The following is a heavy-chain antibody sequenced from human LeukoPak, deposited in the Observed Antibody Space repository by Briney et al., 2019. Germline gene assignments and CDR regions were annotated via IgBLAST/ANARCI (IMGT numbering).Heavy chain of an antibody. V-gene: IGHV4-59*08. Sequence: SETLSLTCTVSGGSISSYYWSWIRHPPGGGLEWLGYIYYSGRTLYNSSLKSRVTISVDTSKNQFYLKLTSVTAADTAVYYCARHSSQGDNWFDPWGQGTLITVSS. J-gene: IGHJ5*02. CDR1: GGSISSYY. CDR2: IYYSGRT. CDR3: ARHSSQGDNWFDP.